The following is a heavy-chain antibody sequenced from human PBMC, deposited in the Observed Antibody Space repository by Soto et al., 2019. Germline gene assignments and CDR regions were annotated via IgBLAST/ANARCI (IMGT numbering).Heavy chain of an antibody. CDR1: GGTFSSYT. CDR2: IIPILGIA. D-gene: IGHD3-10*01. CDR3: ARDLRVRGVITSFDY. Sequence: QVQLVQSGAEVKKPGSSVKVSCKASGGTFSSYTISWVRQAPGQGLEWMGRIIPILGIANYAQKFQGRVTIXXDXSXXTAYMELSSLRSEDTAVYYCARDLRVRGVITSFDYWGQGTLVTVSS. J-gene: IGHJ4*02. V-gene: IGHV1-69*08.